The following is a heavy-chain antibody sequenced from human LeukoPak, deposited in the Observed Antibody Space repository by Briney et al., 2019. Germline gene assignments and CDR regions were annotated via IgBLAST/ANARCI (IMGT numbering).Heavy chain of an antibody. CDR1: GFTVSINY. J-gene: IGHJ6*03. CDR3: ARDGHYYYYMDV. CDR2: IYSGGST. V-gene: IGHV3-66*02. Sequence: PGGSLRLSYAACGFTVSINYMSWVRQAPGKGLEWVSVIYSGGSTYYADSVKGRFTISRDNSKNTLYLQMNSLRAEDTAVYYCARDGHYYYYMDVWGKGTTVTVSS.